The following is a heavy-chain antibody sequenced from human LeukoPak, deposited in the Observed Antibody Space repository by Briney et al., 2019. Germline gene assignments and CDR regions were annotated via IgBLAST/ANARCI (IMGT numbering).Heavy chain of an antibody. J-gene: IGHJ4*02. CDR3: ARFLPDSSGYSY. V-gene: IGHV4-59*01. Sequence: SETLSLTCAVYGGSFSGYYWSWIRQPPGKGLEWIGYIYYSGSTNYNPSLKSRVTISVDTSKNQFSLKLSSVTAADTAVYYCARFLPDSSGYSYWGQGTLVTVSS. CDR1: GGSFSGYY. CDR2: IYYSGST. D-gene: IGHD3-22*01.